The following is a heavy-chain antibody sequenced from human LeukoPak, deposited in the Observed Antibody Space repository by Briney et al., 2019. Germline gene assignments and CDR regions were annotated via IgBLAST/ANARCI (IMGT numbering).Heavy chain of an antibody. D-gene: IGHD7-27*01. Sequence: SQTLSLTCTVSGGSISSGGYYWSRIRQPPGKGLEWIGYIYHCGSTYYNPSLKSRVTISVDTSKNQFSLKLSSVTAADTAVYYCARSPQLTGGRLDDAFDIWGQGTMVTVSS. V-gene: IGHV4-30-2*01. CDR1: GGSISSGGYY. CDR3: ARSPQLTGGRLDDAFDI. J-gene: IGHJ3*02. CDR2: IYHCGST.